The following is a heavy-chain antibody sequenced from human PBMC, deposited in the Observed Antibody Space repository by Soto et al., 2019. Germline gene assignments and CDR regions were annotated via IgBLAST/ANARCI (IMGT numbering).Heavy chain of an antibody. D-gene: IGHD3-16*01. V-gene: IGHV1-69*13. CDR1: GGTFSSYA. J-gene: IGHJ6*02. CDR3: ARSFTYVWGSSSGEYYYYYYGMDV. Sequence: SVKVSCKASGGTFSSYAISWVRQAPRQGLEWMGGIIPIFGTANYAQKFQGRVTITADESTSTAYMELSSLRSEDTAVYYCARSFTYVWGSSSGEYYYYYYGMDVWGQGTTVTVSS. CDR2: IIPIFGTA.